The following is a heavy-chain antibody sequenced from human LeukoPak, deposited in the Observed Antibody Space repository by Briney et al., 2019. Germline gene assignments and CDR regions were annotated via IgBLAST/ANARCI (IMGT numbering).Heavy chain of an antibody. CDR2: IIPIFGTA. D-gene: IGHD1-26*01. CDR3: ARDGSLSHGFDP. V-gene: IGHV1-69*05. CDR1: GGTFSSYA. J-gene: IGHJ5*02. Sequence: SVKVSCKASGGTFSSYAISWVRQAPGQGLEWVGGIIPIFGTANYAQKFQGRVTVTTDESTSTAYMELSSLRSEDTAVYYCARDGSLSHGFDPWGQGTLVTVSS.